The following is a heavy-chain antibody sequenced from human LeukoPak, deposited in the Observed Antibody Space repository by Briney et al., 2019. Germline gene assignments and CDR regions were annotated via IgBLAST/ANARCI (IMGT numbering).Heavy chain of an antibody. CDR1: GYTFTGYY. CDR3: ARDKGDTIFGVVITNYFDY. CDR2: INPNSGGT. D-gene: IGHD3-3*01. J-gene: IGHJ4*02. V-gene: IGHV1-2*02. Sequence: GASVKVSCKASGYTFTGYYMHWVRQAPGQGLERMGWINPNSGGTNYAQKFQGRVTMTRDTSISTAYMELSRLRSDDTAVYYCARDKGDTIFGVVITNYFDYWGQGTLVTVSS.